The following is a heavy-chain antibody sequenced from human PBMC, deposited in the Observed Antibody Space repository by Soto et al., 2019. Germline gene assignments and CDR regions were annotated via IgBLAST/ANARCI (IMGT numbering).Heavy chain of an antibody. CDR1: GGSISSSSYY. Sequence: SETLSLTCTVSGGSISSSSYYWGWIRQPPGRGLEWIGSIYYSGSTYYNPSLKSRGTISVDTSKKQFSLKLTSVTAADTAVYKRARTEIIIVRADYWGKESLFTVGS. CDR3: ARTEIIIVRADY. J-gene: IGHJ4*02. CDR2: IYYSGST. D-gene: IGHD3-10*01. V-gene: IGHV4-39*01.